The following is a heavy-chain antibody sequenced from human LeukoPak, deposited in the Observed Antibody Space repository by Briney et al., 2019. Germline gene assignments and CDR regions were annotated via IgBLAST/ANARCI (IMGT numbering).Heavy chain of an antibody. V-gene: IGHV4-4*07. CDR1: GGSISSYY. D-gene: IGHD3-3*01. J-gene: IGHJ6*03. Sequence: PSETLSLTCTVSGGSISSYYWSWIRQPAGKGLEWIGRIYTSGSTNYNPSLKSRVTMSVDTSKNQFSLKLSSVTAADTAVYYCARGRFLEWVFYYMDVWGKGTTVAVSS. CDR3: ARGRFLEWVFYYMDV. CDR2: IYTSGST.